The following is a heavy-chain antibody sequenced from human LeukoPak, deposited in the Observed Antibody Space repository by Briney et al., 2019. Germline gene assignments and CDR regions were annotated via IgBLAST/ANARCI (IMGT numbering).Heavy chain of an antibody. CDR1: GFTFDDYA. J-gene: IGHJ4*02. Sequence: GGSLRLSCAASGFTFDDYAMHWVRQAPGKGLEWVSGIIWNSGSIGYADSVKGRFTISRDNAKNPLYLQMNSLRAEDTALYYCAKDTSVGATPYYFDHWGQGTLVTVSS. CDR3: AKDTSVGATPYYFDH. D-gene: IGHD1-26*01. V-gene: IGHV3-9*01. CDR2: IIWNSGSI.